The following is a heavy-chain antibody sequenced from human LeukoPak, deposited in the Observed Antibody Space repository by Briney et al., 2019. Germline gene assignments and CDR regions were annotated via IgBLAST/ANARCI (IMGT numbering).Heavy chain of an antibody. D-gene: IGHD4-17*01. J-gene: IGHJ4*02. Sequence: GASVKVSCKASGYTFTSYGISWVRQAPGQGLEWMGWISAYNGNTNYAQKLQGRVTMTTDTSTSTAYMELRSLRSDDTAVYYCARDSGLTTVTPKYYFDYWGQGTLVTVSS. V-gene: IGHV1-18*01. CDR3: ARDSGLTTVTPKYYFDY. CDR1: GYTFTSYG. CDR2: ISAYNGNT.